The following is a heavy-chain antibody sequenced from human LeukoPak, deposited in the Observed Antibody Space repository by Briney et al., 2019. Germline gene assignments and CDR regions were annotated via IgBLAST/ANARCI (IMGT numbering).Heavy chain of an antibody. CDR1: GGSISSNNYF. V-gene: IGHV4-39*01. D-gene: IGHD3-3*01. J-gene: IGHJ4*02. CDR3: QSRFLEWLLDY. CDR2: IYDSGST. Sequence: SETLSLTCTVSGGSISSNNYFWGWIRQPPGKGLEWIGSIYDSGSTYYNPSLKSRVTISVDTSKYQFSLKLNSVTAADTAMYYCQSRFLEWLLDYWGQGTLVTVSS.